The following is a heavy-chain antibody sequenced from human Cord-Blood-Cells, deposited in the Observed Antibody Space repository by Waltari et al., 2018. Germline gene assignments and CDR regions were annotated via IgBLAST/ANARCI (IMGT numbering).Heavy chain of an antibody. CDR1: GGTFRSYA. CDR2: SIPILDIA. Sequence: QVQLVQSGAEVKKPGSSVKVSCTASGGTFRSYAISWVRQVPGLGLEWMGRSIPILDIANSAQKFQGRVTITADKSTSTAYMELSSLRSEDTAGYYCAREVPYDFWSGYPNWFDPWGQGTLVTVSS. CDR3: AREVPYDFWSGYPNWFDP. V-gene: IGHV1-69*09. J-gene: IGHJ5*02. D-gene: IGHD3-3*01.